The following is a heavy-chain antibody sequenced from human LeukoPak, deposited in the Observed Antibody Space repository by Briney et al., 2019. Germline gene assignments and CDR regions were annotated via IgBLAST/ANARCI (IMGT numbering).Heavy chain of an antibody. CDR1: GFTFSRYS. CDR2: ISSSSNTI. J-gene: IGHJ6*03. D-gene: IGHD3-10*01. Sequence: PGGSLSLSCAASGFTFSRYSMNWVPQAPGRGLEWVSYISSSSNTIYYADSVRGGFTITRDNAKNSVYLQMNSLRAEDTAVYHCAAGGDYYYHMDVWGKGTTVTVSS. CDR3: AAGGDYYYHMDV. V-gene: IGHV3-48*04.